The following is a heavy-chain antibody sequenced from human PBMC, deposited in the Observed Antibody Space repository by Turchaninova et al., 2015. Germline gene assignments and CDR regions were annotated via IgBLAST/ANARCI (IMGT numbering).Heavy chain of an antibody. CDR2: IDWDGDK. V-gene: IGHV2-70*04. D-gene: IGHD3-10*01. CDR1: STTEMR. Sequence: STTEMRVSWIRQPPGKALEWLARIDWDGDKVAMTSLRTRRTTSKDTSKNQVLLTIPHMDPVDTATYYCARMTMTGTGFDYWGQGSLVTVSS. J-gene: IGHJ4*01. CDR3: ARMTMTGTGFDY.